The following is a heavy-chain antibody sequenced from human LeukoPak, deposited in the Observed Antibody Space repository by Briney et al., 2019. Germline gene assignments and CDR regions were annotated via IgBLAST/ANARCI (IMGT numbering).Heavy chain of an antibody. Sequence: GGSLRLSCAASGFTFSSFAMHWVRQAPGKGLEWVAVVSFDGNTKYYANSVKGRFTISRDNSKNTLYLQMNSLRAEDTAVYYCARERIVVARKDYYYYGMDVRGQGTTVTVSS. CDR1: GFTFSSFA. D-gene: IGHD2-21*01. CDR2: VSFDGNTK. V-gene: IGHV3-30-3*01. J-gene: IGHJ6*02. CDR3: ARERIVVARKDYYYYGMDV.